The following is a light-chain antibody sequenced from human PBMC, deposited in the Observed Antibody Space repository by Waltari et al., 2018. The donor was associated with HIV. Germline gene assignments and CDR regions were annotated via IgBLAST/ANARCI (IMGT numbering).Light chain of an antibody. CDR3: AAWDDSLNGPGVV. J-gene: IGLJ2*01. V-gene: IGLV1-44*01. Sequence: QSVLTQPPSASGTPGQRVTISCSGSSSNIGSNTVNWYQQLPGTAPKLLIYSNNRRPVGVPDRFSGSKSGTSASLAISGLQSEDEADYYCAAWDDSLNGPGVVFGGGTKLTVL. CDR2: SNN. CDR1: SSNIGSNT.